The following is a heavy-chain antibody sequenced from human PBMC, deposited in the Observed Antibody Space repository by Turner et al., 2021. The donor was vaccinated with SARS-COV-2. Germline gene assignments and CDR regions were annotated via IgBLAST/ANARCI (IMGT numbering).Heavy chain of an antibody. CDR2: I. Sequence: EVQLLESGGGLVQPGGSLRLSCAASGFTFSSYAMSWVRQDRGKGLEWVSAIKGRFTIARDNSKNTLYLQMNSLRAEDTAVYYGAKADRVMIVVVITLFDYWGQGTLVTVSS. CDR1: GFTFSSYA. D-gene: IGHD3-22*01. J-gene: IGHJ4*02. V-gene: IGHV3-23*01. CDR3: AKADRVMIVVVITLFDY.